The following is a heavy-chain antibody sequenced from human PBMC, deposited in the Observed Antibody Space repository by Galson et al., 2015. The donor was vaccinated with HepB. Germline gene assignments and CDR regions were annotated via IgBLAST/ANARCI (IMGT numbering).Heavy chain of an antibody. CDR3: ARNLYSGADYSVDY. J-gene: IGHJ4*02. CDR1: GFTFSTYS. V-gene: IGHV3-21*01. CDR2: ISGNSNYI. D-gene: IGHD4-11*01. Sequence: SLRLSCAASGFTFSTYSMNWVRQAPGKGLEWVSSISGNSNYIYHADLVKGRFTISGDNAKNSLYLQMDSLRAEDTALYYCARNLYSGADYSVDYWGQGTLVTVSS.